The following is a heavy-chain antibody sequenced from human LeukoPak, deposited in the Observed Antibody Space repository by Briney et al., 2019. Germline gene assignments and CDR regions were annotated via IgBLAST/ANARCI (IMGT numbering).Heavy chain of an antibody. Sequence: SETLSLTCAVYGGSFSGYYWSWIRQPPGKGLEWIGEINHSGSTNYNPSLKSRITISVDTSKNQFSLKLSSVTAADTAVYYCARERIAAAGIFSHWGQGTLVTVSS. V-gene: IGHV4-34*01. CDR2: INHSGST. D-gene: IGHD6-13*01. CDR1: GGSFSGYY. CDR3: ARERIAAAGIFSH. J-gene: IGHJ1*01.